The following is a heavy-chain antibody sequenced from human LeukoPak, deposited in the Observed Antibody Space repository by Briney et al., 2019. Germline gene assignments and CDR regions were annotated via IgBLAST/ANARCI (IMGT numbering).Heavy chain of an antibody. CDR3: ARDLGYGDYGY. CDR1: GYSFANFG. V-gene: IGHV1-18*01. Sequence: ASVKVSCKASGYSFANFGISWVRQAPGQGLEWMGWISAYNGHTKYAQNLQGRLTMTTDTSTSTAYMELRSLKSDDTAVYYCARDLGYGDYGYWGQGTLVTVSS. CDR2: ISAYNGHT. D-gene: IGHD4-17*01. J-gene: IGHJ4*02.